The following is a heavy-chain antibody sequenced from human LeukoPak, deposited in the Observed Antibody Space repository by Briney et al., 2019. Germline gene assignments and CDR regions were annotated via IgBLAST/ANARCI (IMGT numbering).Heavy chain of an antibody. Sequence: PSETLSLTCTVSGGSISSGGYYWSWIRQHPGKGLEWIGYIYYSGSTYYNPSLKSRVTISVDTSKNQFSLKLSSVTAADTAVYYCAREYYDILTGYFDWFDPWGQGTLVTVSS. D-gene: IGHD3-9*01. J-gene: IGHJ5*02. CDR2: IYYSGST. CDR3: AREYYDILTGYFDWFDP. CDR1: GGSISSGGYY. V-gene: IGHV4-31*03.